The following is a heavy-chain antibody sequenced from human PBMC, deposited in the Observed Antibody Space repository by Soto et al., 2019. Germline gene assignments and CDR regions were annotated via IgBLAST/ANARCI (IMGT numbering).Heavy chain of an antibody. CDR3: AKSYGDYEFYFDY. V-gene: IGHV3-30*18. D-gene: IGHD4-17*01. CDR1: GFTFSSYG. CDR2: ISYDGSNK. J-gene: IGHJ4*02. Sequence: QVQLVESGGGVVQPGRSLRLSCAASGFTFSSYGMHWVRQAPGKGLEWVAVISYDGSNKYYADSVKGRFTISRDNSKNTLYLQMNSLRAEDTAVYYCAKSYGDYEFYFDYWGQGTLVTVSS.